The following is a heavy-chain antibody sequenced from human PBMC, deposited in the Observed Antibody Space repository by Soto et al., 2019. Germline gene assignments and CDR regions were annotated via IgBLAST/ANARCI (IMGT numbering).Heavy chain of an antibody. D-gene: IGHD3-16*01. Sequence: QVQLQESGPGLVKPSETLSLTCTVSGGSISNYYWSWIRQPPGKGLEWIGYIYYRGSTNYNPSLKSRVTISVDTSKNQFSLKLSSVTAADTAVYYCARRWGTTFDYWGQGTLVTVSS. V-gene: IGHV4-59*08. CDR1: GGSISNYY. CDR3: ARRWGTTFDY. J-gene: IGHJ4*02. CDR2: IYYRGST.